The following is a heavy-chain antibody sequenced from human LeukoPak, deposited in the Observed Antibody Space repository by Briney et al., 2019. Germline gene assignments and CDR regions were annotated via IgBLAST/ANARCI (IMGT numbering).Heavy chain of an antibody. V-gene: IGHV4-59*11. CDR1: GGSLSGHY. Sequence: SETLSLTCTVGGGSLSGHYWGWIRQPPGKGLELVGHIYYTGPTFYNPSLNSRVTITLDTSRNQFSLRLTSVIAAVTAVYYCARFSWGCSTASCYLTNWGQGALVTVSS. CDR2: IYYTGPT. CDR3: ARFSWGCSTASCYLTN. J-gene: IGHJ4*02. D-gene: IGHD2-2*01.